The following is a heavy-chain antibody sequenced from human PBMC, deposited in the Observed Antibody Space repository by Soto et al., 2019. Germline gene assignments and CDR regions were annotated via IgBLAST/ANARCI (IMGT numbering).Heavy chain of an antibody. J-gene: IGHJ4*02. D-gene: IGHD6-13*01. CDR2: IYYSGST. CDR3: ARGDSSSWEPAHDY. V-gene: IGHV4-59*01. CDR1: GGSISSYY. Sequence: TSETLSLTCTVSGGSISSYYWSWIRQPPGKGLEWIGYIYYSGSTNYNPSLKSRVTISVDTSKNQFSLKLSSVTAADTAVYYCARGDSSSWEPAHDYWGQGTLVTVSS.